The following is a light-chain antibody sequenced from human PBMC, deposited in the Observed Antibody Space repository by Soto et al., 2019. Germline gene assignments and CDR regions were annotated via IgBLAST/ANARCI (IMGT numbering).Light chain of an antibody. V-gene: IGKV1D-16*01. CDR3: QQYGDPPLT. CDR2: AAT. CDR1: QGVNFW. Sequence: DIQLTQSPSSLSASVGDRVTITCRASQGVNFWLAWYQQKPGRAPKLLIHAATTLESGVPSRFSGSKSGTDSTLTIASLQPEDVASYYCQQYGDPPLTFGGGTKVDIK. J-gene: IGKJ4*01.